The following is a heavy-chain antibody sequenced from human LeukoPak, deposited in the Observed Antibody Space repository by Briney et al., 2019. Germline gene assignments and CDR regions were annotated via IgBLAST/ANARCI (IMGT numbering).Heavy chain of an antibody. D-gene: IGHD3-10*01. CDR1: GFTFSTYG. CDR2: IWNDGSNK. Sequence: PGGSLRLSCAASGFTFSTYGMHWVCQAPGKALEWVAVIWNDGSNKYYADSVKGRFTISRDNSKNTLYLQMNSLRAEDTAVYSCARASGPFDYWGQGTLVTVSS. CDR3: ARASGPFDY. J-gene: IGHJ4*02. V-gene: IGHV3-33*01.